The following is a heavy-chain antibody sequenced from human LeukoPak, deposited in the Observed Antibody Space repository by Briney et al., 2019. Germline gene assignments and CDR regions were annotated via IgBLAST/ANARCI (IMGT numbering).Heavy chain of an antibody. CDR2: IWYDGSNK. CDR1: GFTFSSYG. V-gene: IGHV3-33*01. Sequence: GGSLRLSCAASGFTFSSYGMHWVRQAPGKGLEWVAVIWYDGSNKYYADSVKGRFTTSRDNSKNTLYLQMNSLRAEDTAVYYCARDRDSSGILDYWGQGTLVTVSS. J-gene: IGHJ4*02. D-gene: IGHD6-19*01. CDR3: ARDRDSSGILDY.